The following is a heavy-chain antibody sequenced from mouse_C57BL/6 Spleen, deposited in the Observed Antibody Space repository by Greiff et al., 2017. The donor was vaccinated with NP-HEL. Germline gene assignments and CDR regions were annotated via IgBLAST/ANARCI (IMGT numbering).Heavy chain of an antibody. CDR2: IHPNSGST. CDR1: GYTFTSYW. Sequence: QVQLQQPGAELVKPGASVKLSCKASGYTFTSYWMHWVKQRPGQGLEWIGMIHPNSGSTNYNEKFKSKATLTVDKSSSTAYMQLSSLTSEDSAVYYCALYYGVAWFAYWGQGTLVTVSA. D-gene: IGHD2-1*01. V-gene: IGHV1-64*01. CDR3: ALYYGVAWFAY. J-gene: IGHJ3*01.